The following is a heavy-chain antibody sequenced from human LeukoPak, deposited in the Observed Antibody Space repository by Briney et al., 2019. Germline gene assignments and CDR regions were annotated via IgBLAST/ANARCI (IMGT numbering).Heavy chain of an antibody. V-gene: IGHV3-48*03. CDR2: ISSRASTI. CDR3: ARDLETS. J-gene: IGHJ3*01. Sequence: GGSLRLSCAASGFIFSNDEMNWVRQAPGKGLEWVSYISSRASTIYYADSVKGRFTISRDNAKNSLYLQMNSLRAEDTAVYYCARDLETSWGQGTMVTVSS. CDR1: GFIFSNDE. D-gene: IGHD4-11*01.